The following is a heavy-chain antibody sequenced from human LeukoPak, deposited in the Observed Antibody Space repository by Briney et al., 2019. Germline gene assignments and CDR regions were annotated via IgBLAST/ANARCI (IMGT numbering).Heavy chain of an antibody. CDR2: IDRDGSVR. CDR1: GFSFSTYW. J-gene: IGHJ4*02. D-gene: IGHD1-14*01. CDR3: AIDTGSSSFDL. Sequence: GGSLRLSCSASGFSFSTYWMSWVRQTPETGLEFVANIDRDGSVRNYMDSLRGRSTISRDNAKKSMYLEINSLRADDTAVYYCAIDTGSSSFDLWGRGALVTVSS. V-gene: IGHV3-7*01.